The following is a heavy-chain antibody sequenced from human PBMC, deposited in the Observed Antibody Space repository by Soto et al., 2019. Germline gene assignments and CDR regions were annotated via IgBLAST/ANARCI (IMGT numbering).Heavy chain of an antibody. CDR2: IKPDGSEK. CDR3: ARGGFFWGAYNSYAFDV. V-gene: IGHV3-7*01. D-gene: IGHD3-16*01. J-gene: IGHJ3*01. CDR1: GFTISSYW. Sequence: GGSLRLSCAASGFTISSYWMNWVRQAPGKGLEWVASIKPDGSEKYYVDSVKGRFTISRDNAQRSLYLQMNSLRAEDAALFYCARGGFFWGAYNSYAFDVWGQGTVVTVSS.